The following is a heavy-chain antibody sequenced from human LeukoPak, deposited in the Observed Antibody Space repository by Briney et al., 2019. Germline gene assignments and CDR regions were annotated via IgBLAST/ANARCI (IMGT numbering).Heavy chain of an antibody. Sequence: PGGSLRLSCAASGFTFSSYWMSWVRQAPGKGLEWVSGVSGSGVSTYYADSVKGRFTISTDNSKNTLYLQMNSLRAEDTAVYYCANVPCGSGWGQGTLVTVSS. D-gene: IGHD3-10*01. CDR3: ANVPCGSG. CDR2: VSGSGVST. V-gene: IGHV3-23*01. J-gene: IGHJ4*02. CDR1: GFTFSSYW.